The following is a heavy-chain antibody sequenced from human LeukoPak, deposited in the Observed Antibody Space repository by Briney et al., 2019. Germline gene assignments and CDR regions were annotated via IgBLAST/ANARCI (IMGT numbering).Heavy chain of an antibody. CDR1: EFTVSSNY. CDR2: IYSGGST. J-gene: IGHJ4*02. D-gene: IGHD3-10*01. Sequence: GGSLRLSCAASEFTVSSNYMSWVRQAPGKGLEWVSVIYSGGSTYYADSVKGRFTISRDNSKNTLNLQMNSLRAEDTAVYYCARDSGSGTFDYWGQGTLVTVSS. CDR3: ARDSGSGTFDY. V-gene: IGHV3-66*01.